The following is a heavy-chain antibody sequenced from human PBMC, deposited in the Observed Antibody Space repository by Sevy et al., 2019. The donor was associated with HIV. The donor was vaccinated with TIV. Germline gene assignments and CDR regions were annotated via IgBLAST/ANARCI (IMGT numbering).Heavy chain of an antibody. CDR1: GFTFSDYY. D-gene: IGHD3-16*01. CDR3: ARFWGMWSEMEV. CDR2: ISGTGSTT. Sequence: SLRLSCAVSGFTFSDYYMTWIRQAPGKGLEWVSYISGTGSTTYYVDSVEGRFTISRDNAKNSLYLQMNSVRADDTAVYYCARFWGMWSEMEVWSKGTTVTVSS. J-gene: IGHJ6*04. V-gene: IGHV3-11*04.